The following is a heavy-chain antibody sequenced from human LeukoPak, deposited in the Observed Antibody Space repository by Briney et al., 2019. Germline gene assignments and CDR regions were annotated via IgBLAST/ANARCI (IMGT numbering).Heavy chain of an antibody. CDR3: ARDDRGYYYFDY. D-gene: IGHD3-22*01. CDR2: ISYDGHNK. CDR1: GFTFSSYG. J-gene: IGHJ4*02. Sequence: PGGSLRLSCAASGFTFSSYGMHWVRQAPGKGLEWVAVISYDGHNKYYADSVKGRFTISRDNSKNTLYLQMNSLRAEDTAVYYCARDDRGYYYFDYWGQGTLVTVSS. V-gene: IGHV3-30*03.